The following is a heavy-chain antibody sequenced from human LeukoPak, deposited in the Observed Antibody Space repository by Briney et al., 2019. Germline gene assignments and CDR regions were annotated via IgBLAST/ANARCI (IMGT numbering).Heavy chain of an antibody. CDR1: GGSISSSSYY. D-gene: IGHD4-17*01. J-gene: IGHJ5*02. CDR2: IYHSGTI. CDR3: AREAYGDYGGWFDP. V-gene: IGHV4-39*07. Sequence: SETLSLTCTVSGGSISSSSYYWGWIRQPPGKGLEWIGTIYHSGTIYYNPSLKSRVTISVDTSKNQFSLKLNSVTAADTAVYYCAREAYGDYGGWFDPWGQGTLVTVSS.